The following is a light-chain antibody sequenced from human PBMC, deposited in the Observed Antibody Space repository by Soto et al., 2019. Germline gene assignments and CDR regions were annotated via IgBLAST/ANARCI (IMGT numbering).Light chain of an antibody. J-gene: IGKJ1*01. CDR1: QAISGHY. V-gene: IGKV3-20*01. Sequence: EIVLTQSPGTLSLSSGERATLSCRASQAISGHYFAWYQQKSGQPPRLLISGTSNRATGIPDRFSGRGSGRDFTLTISRLEPEDFAVDVCQQFGNSPWTFGQGTKVDIK. CDR3: QQFGNSPWT. CDR2: GTS.